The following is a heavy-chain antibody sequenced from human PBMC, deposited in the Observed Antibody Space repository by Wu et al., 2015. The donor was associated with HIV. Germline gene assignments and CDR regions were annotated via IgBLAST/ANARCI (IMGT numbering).Heavy chain of an antibody. Sequence: QVQLVQSGAEVKKPGASVKVSCKASGYSFTGYSVHWMRQAPGQGLEWMGWINPNNGGTNYAQNLQGRVSMTRDTSINTAYMELSRLRSDDTAVYYCARGGLGRFCSSTSCYVNYWGQGTLVTVSS. CDR2: INPNNGGT. CDR3: ARGGLGRFCSSTSCYVNY. J-gene: IGHJ4*02. CDR1: GYSFTGYS. D-gene: IGHD2-2*01. V-gene: IGHV1-2*02.